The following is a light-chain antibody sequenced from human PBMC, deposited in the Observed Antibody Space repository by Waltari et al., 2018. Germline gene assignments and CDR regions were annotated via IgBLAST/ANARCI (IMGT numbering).Light chain of an antibody. V-gene: IGKV1-6*02. Sequence: AIQMTQSPSSLSASVGDRVIITCRASQGIRNDLGWYQQKPGKAPKLLIYATSILQSGVPSRFSGSGFGTEFTLTISSLQPEDFVTYYCLQDYIFPLTFGGGTTVEIK. CDR3: LQDYIFPLT. CDR2: ATS. CDR1: QGIRND. J-gene: IGKJ4*01.